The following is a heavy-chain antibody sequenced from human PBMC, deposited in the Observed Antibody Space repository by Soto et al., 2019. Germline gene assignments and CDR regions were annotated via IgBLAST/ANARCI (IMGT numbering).Heavy chain of an antibody. D-gene: IGHD2-21*01. CDR1: VYAVSMHC. V-gene: IGHV5-51*01. CDR3: ERPLARSQDAFDI. J-gene: IGHJ3*02. CDR2: MYPVDSAT. Sequence: GESLKISVQTSVYAVSMHCISGWRQLPGKGLYWVAMMYPVDSATRYSPSLQGQVTMSVDKSVTTAYLQWSSLKASENAMYYCERPLARSQDAFDIWGQGPEAPVSS.